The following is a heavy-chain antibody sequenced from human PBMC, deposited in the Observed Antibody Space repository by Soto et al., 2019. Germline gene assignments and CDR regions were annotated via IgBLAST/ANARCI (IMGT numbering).Heavy chain of an antibody. CDR2: INPTSVRT. CDR3: ARVNSNGEHLDRIDF. J-gene: IGHJ4*01. Sequence: ASVKVSCKESGYTFISSHMHWVRQAPGQGLEWVGVINPTSVRTTYAQTFQGRVTMTRDTSTSIVYMELSSLRSEDTAVYYCARVNSNGEHLDRIDFWGRGTPVIVSA. D-gene: IGHD3-10*01. CDR1: GYTFISSH. V-gene: IGHV1-46*01.